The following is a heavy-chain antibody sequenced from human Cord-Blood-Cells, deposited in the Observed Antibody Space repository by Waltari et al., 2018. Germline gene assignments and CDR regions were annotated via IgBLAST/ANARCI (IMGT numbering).Heavy chain of an antibody. J-gene: IGHJ4*02. CDR2: ISYDGSNK. CDR1: GFTFSSYG. Sequence: QVQLVESGGGVVQPGRSLRLSCAASGFTFSSYGLHWVCQGPGKGREWVAVISYDGSNKYYADSVKGRFTISRDNSKNTLYLQMNSLRAEDTAVYYCAKGITMIVVVTPFDYWGQGTLVTVSS. V-gene: IGHV3-30*18. D-gene: IGHD3-22*01. CDR3: AKGITMIVVVTPFDY.